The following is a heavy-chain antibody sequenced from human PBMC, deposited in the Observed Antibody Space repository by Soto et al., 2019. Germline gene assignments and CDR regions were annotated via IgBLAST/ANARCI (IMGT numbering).Heavy chain of an antibody. CDR3: ARLLVYCRYYFDS. D-gene: IGHD1-26*01. Sequence: QITLKESGPTLMKPTQTLTLTCTFSGFSLSTSGVGVGWIRQPPRKALEWLALIYWDDDMRYSPSLRSRLTSTNDTSENQVVLKMTNMDPVDTDNYYCARLLVYCRYYFDSWGQGTLVTVSS. CDR2: IYWDDDM. CDR1: GFSLSTSGVG. V-gene: IGHV2-5*02. J-gene: IGHJ4*02.